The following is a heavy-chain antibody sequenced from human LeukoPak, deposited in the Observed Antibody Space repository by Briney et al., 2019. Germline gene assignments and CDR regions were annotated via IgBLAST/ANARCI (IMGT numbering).Heavy chain of an antibody. J-gene: IGHJ4*02. CDR2: ISGSGGST. Sequence: GGSLRLSCAASGFTFSSYAMSWVRQAPGKGLEWVSAISGSGGSTYYADSVKGRFTISRDKSKNTLYLQMNSLRAEDTAVYYCAKKDWQLRYFDYWGREPWSPSPQ. CDR3: AKKDWQLRYFDY. CDR1: GFTFSSYA. V-gene: IGHV3-23*01. D-gene: IGHD3-9*01.